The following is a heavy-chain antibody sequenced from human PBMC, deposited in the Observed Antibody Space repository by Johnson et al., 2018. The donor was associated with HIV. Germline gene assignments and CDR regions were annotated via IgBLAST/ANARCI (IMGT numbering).Heavy chain of an antibody. V-gene: IGHV3-7*05. J-gene: IGHJ3*02. CDR2: IKQDGSEK. CDR1: GFTFSSYW. Sequence: VQLVESGGGLVQPGGSLRLSCAASGFTFSSYWMSWVRQAPGKGLEWVANIKQDGSEKYYVDSVKGRFTISRDNAKNSLYLQMNSLRAEDTAVYYCASLVGSSSGEAFDSGGQGTMVTVSS. D-gene: IGHD6-6*01. CDR3: ASLVGSSSGEAFDS.